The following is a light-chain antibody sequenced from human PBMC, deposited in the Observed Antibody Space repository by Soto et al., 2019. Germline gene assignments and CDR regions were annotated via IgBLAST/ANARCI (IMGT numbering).Light chain of an antibody. V-gene: IGKV1-5*01. CDR3: QQYNSWPPIT. CDR1: QSVSNW. J-gene: IGKJ5*01. CDR2: DVS. Sequence: DIQMTQSPSSLSASVGERVTITCRASQSVSNWLAWYQQKPGKAPKVLIYDVSSLDRGVPSRFSGSGSGTQFTLTISRLQSEDFAVYYCQQYNSWPPITSGQGTRLEIK.